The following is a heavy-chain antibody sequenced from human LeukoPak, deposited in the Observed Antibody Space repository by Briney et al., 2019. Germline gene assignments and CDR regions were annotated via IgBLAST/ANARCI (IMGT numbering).Heavy chain of an antibody. V-gene: IGHV5-51*01. CDR1: GYSFTSYW. CDR3: ATHSLYGSGSYYDFGAFDI. D-gene: IGHD3-10*01. Sequence: GGPLKISCKGSGYSFTSYWIGWVRRLPGKGLRWMGIFYPGDSDTRYSPSFQGQVTISADKSTSTAYLQWSSLKASDTAMYYCATHSLYGSGSYYDFGAFDIWGQGTMVTVSS. J-gene: IGHJ3*02. CDR2: FYPGDSDT.